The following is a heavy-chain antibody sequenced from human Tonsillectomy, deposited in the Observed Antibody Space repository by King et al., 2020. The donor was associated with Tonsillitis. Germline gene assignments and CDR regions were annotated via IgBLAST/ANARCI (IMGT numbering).Heavy chain of an antibody. CDR1: GYSFTSYW. D-gene: IGHD1-26*01. CDR3: ARLGPYLGATRPFDY. V-gene: IGHV5-51*01. CDR2: IYPGDSVT. J-gene: IGHJ4*02. Sequence: QLVQSGAEVKKPGESLKIYCKGSGYSFTSYWSGWVRQMPGKCLEWLGIIYPGDSVTRYSPSFHGQVTISADKSISTAYLQWSSLKASDTAMYYCARLGPYLGATRPFDYWGQGTLVTVSS.